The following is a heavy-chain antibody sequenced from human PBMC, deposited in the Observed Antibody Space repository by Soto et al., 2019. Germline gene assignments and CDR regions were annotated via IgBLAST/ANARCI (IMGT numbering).Heavy chain of an antibody. D-gene: IGHD1-26*01. Sequence: QVQLVESGGGVVQPGGSLRLSCAVSGIIFTGYGMHWVRQAPGKGLEWVAIIRYDGSNIYYADSVKGRFTLSRDNSKNTLYLQMNSLRAEDTAVYYCARVGVGATVFFGYFDYWGQGALVTVSS. CDR1: GIIFTGYG. CDR2: IRYDGSNI. CDR3: ARVGVGATVFFGYFDY. V-gene: IGHV3-30*02. J-gene: IGHJ4*02.